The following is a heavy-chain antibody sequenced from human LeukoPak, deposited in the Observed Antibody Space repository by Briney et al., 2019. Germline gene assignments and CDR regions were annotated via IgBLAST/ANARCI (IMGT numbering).Heavy chain of an antibody. D-gene: IGHD5-18*01. Sequence: GGSLRLSCAASGFTFSSYEMNWVRQAPGKGLEWVSYISSSGSTIYYADSVKGRFTISRDNAKNSLYLQMNSLRAEDTAVYYCARDGDTAYEFDIWGQGTMVTVSS. V-gene: IGHV3-48*03. J-gene: IGHJ3*02. CDR1: GFTFSSYE. CDR2: ISSSGSTI. CDR3: ARDGDTAYEFDI.